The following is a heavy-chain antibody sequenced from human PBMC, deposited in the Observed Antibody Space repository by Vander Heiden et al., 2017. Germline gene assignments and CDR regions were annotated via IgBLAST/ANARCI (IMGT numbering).Heavy chain of an antibody. CDR2: ISGSGGST. Sequence: EVQLLESGGGLVQPGGSLGLYCSASGLTSGSYAMSWARQAPGEGLWCVSAISGSGGSTYYADSVKGRFTISRDNSKNTLYLQMNSLRAEDTAVYYCAKGAYELYGSGSSFDYWGQGTLVTVSS. J-gene: IGHJ4*02. V-gene: IGHV3-23*01. D-gene: IGHD3-10*01. CDR1: GLTSGSYA. CDR3: AKGAYELYGSGSSFDY.